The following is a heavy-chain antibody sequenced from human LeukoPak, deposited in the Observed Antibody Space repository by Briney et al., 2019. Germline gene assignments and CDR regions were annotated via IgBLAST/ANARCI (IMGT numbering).Heavy chain of an antibody. V-gene: IGHV3-74*01. CDR1: GFTFSSFW. J-gene: IGHJ6*02. CDR2: INNDGGGT. D-gene: IGHD6-13*01. CDR3: ARDSIAAAGNYYFYGMDV. Sequence: GGSLRLSRAATGFTFSSFWMQWVRQAPGKGLVWVAHINNDGGGTHYADSVKGRFTISRDNAKNSLYLQMNSLRAEDTAVYYCARDSIAAAGNYYFYGMDVWGQGTTVTVS.